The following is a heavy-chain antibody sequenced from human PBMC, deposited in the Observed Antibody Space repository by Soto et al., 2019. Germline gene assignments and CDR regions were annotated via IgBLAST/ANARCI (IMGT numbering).Heavy chain of an antibody. CDR3: ARDFNWFDP. V-gene: IGHV3-30-3*01. CDR1: GFTFSSYA. J-gene: IGHJ5*02. CDR2: ISYDGSNK. Sequence: GGSLSLSCAASGFTFSSYAMHWVRQAPGKGLEWVAVISYDGSNKYYADSVKGRFTISRDNSKNTLYLQMNSLRAEDTAVYYCARDFNWFDPWGQGTLVTVSS.